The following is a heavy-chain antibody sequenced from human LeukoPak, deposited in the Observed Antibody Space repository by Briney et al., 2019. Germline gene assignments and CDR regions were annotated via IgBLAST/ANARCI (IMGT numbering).Heavy chain of an antibody. V-gene: IGHV3-48*04. CDR1: GFTFNGYS. CDR2: ISSSTSTI. D-gene: IGHD4-17*01. CDR3: ARLLKYGDYVPGGG. Sequence: GGSLRLSCAAAGFTFNGYSMNWVRQAPGKGLEWVSYISSSTSTIYYADSVKGRFTISRDNAKNSLYLQMNSLRAEDTAVYYCARLLKYGDYVPGGGWGQGTLVTVSS. J-gene: IGHJ4*02.